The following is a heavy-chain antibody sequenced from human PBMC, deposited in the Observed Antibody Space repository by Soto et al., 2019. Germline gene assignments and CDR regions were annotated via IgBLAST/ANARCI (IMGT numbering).Heavy chain of an antibody. CDR2: IYYSGST. CDR3: AKDQFTNRDPVVSGMDV. CDR1: GGSISSSSYY. V-gene: IGHV4-39*02. J-gene: IGHJ6*02. D-gene: IGHD2-2*01. Sequence: SETLSLTCTVSGGSISSSSYYWGWIRQPPGKGLEWIGSIYYSGSTYYNPSLKSRVTVSRDNSKNTLYLDVNSLRAEDTAVYYCAKDQFTNRDPVVSGMDVWGQGTTVTVSS.